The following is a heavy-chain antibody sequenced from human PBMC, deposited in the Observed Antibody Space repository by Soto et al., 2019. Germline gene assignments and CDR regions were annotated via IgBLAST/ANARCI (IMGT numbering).Heavy chain of an antibody. CDR3: TNGEIMDAFNI. CDR1: GFTFRIYG. CDR2: ISSDGTYT. Sequence: QGQLVESGGGVVQPGRSLRLSCVASGFTFRIYGMHWVRQAPGKGPEWVAVISSDGTYTYYADSVRGRFTTSRDNSKNTLFLQMNSLRVEDTAVYYCTNGEIMDAFNIWGQGTMVTVSS. V-gene: IGHV3-30*18. D-gene: IGHD2-8*01. J-gene: IGHJ3*02.